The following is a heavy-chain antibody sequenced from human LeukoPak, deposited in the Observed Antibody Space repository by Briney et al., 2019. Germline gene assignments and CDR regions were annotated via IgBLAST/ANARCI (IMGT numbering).Heavy chain of an antibody. J-gene: IGHJ4*02. D-gene: IGHD2-15*01. Sequence: GGSLRLSCAASGFTFRSYWMSWVRQAPGKGLEWVANIKQEGSEKYYVDSVKGRFTISRDNAKKSLYLQMNSLRAEDTAVYYCARDGGPFDYWGQGTLVTVSS. V-gene: IGHV3-7*01. CDR2: IKQEGSEK. CDR3: ARDGGPFDY. CDR1: GFTFRSYW.